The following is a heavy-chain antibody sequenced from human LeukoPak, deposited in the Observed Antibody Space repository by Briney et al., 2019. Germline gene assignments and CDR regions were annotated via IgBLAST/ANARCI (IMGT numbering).Heavy chain of an antibody. J-gene: IGHJ4*02. CDR3: ARSRAEIQFLELPLWK. CDR1: GYTFTSFH. Sequence: ASVKVSCKASGYTFTSFHIHWVRQAPGQGLEWMGIINPRGGSTGYGQKFQGRVTMTRDTSTSTVYMELSSLRSEYTAVYYCARSRAEIQFLELPLWKWGQGTLFTVSA. D-gene: IGHD3-3*01. V-gene: IGHV1-46*03. CDR2: INPRGGST.